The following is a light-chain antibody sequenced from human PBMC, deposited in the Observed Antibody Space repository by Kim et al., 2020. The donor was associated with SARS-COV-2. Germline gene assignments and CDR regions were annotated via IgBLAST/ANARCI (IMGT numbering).Light chain of an antibody. CDR3: SSYAGTNNNDV. V-gene: IGLV2-8*01. J-gene: IGLJ1*01. CDR2: DVS. CDR1: SSDVGGYNF. Sequence: QSALTQPPSASGSPGQSVTISCTGTSSDVGGYNFVSWHQQHPGKAPKLIIYDVSKRPSGVPNRFSGSKSGNTASLTVSGLQAEDEADYYCSSYAGTNNNDVFGTGTKVTVL.